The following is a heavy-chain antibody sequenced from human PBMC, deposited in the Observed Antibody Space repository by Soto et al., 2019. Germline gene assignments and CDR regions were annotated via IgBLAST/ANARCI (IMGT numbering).Heavy chain of an antibody. CDR3: AKATATGGGAFDI. Sequence: VGSLRLSCAASGFICTSYDMSWVRQAPGKGLEWVSTILVGGSTHYEDSVKGRFTISRDRSKNTLYLQMNSLTAGDTAMYYCAKATATGGGAFDICGQGTMVTVSS. CDR2: ILVGGST. V-gene: IGHV3-23*01. CDR1: GFICTSYD. J-gene: IGHJ3*02. D-gene: IGHD2-8*02.